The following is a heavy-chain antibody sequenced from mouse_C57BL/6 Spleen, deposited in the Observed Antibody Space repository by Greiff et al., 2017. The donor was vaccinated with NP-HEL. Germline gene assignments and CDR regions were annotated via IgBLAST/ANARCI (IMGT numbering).Heavy chain of an antibody. V-gene: IGHV7-3*01. Sequence: EVMLVESGGGLVQPGGSLSLSCAASGFTFTDYYMSWVRQPPGKALEWLGFIRNKANGYTTEYSASVKGRFTISRDNSQSILYLQMNALRAEDSATYYFARYKGYAMDYWGQGTSVTVSS. CDR3: ARYKGYAMDY. CDR1: GFTFTDYY. CDR2: IRNKANGYTT. J-gene: IGHJ4*01.